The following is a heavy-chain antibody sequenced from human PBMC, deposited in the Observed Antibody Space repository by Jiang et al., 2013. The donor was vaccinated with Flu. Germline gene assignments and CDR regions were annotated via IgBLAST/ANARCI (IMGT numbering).Heavy chain of an antibody. V-gene: IGHV1-3*01. CDR2: INAGNGNT. Sequence: GAEVKKPGASVKVSCKASGFTFTNYAIHWVRQAPGQSLEWMAWINAGNGNTKYSQKFQGRVTVTRDTSASTAYMDLSSLRSEDTAVYYCASSGDYCSGGSCYSFDYWGQGTPGHRLL. CDR3: ASSGDYCSGGSCYSFDY. D-gene: IGHD2-15*01. J-gene: IGHJ4*02. CDR1: GFTFTNYA.